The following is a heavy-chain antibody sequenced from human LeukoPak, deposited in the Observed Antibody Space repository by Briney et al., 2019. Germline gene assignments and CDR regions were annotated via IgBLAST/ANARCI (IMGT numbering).Heavy chain of an antibody. V-gene: IGHV4-39*01. D-gene: IGHD3-10*01. CDR3: ARLGLLWFGELAPPYYYYGMDV. Sequence: SETLSLTCTVSGGSISSSSYYWGWIRQPPGKGLEWIGSIYYSGSTYYNPSLKSRVTISVDTSKNQFSLKLSSVTAADTAVYYCARLGLLWFGELAPPYYYYGMDVWGQGTTVTVSS. CDR1: GGSISSSSYY. CDR2: IYYSGST. J-gene: IGHJ6*02.